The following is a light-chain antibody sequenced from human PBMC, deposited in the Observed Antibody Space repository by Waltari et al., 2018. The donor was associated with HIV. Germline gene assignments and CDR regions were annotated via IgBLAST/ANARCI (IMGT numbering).Light chain of an antibody. CDR3: LLYYGGAWV. CDR2: STS. CDR1: TGAVTSGYY. J-gene: IGLJ3*02. Sequence: QTVVTQEPSLTVSPGGTVTLPCASSTGAVTSGYYPNWFQQKPGQAPRALIYSTSNKHPWTPARFSGSLLGGKAALTLSGVQPEDEAEYYCLLYYGGAWVFGGGTKLTVL. V-gene: IGLV7-43*01.